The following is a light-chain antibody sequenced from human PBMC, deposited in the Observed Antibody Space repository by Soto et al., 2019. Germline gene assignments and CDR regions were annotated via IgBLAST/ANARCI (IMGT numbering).Light chain of an antibody. V-gene: IGKV3-11*01. J-gene: IGKJ4*01. CDR1: QSVSSY. CDR3: QQRSNWPGT. CDR2: DAS. Sequence: EIVLTQSPATLSLSPGERATLSCRASQSVSSYLAWYQQKPGQAPRLLIYDASNRATGIPARFSGSGSGTDSTLTISSLEPEDFAVYYCQQRSNWPGTFGGGTKVDIK.